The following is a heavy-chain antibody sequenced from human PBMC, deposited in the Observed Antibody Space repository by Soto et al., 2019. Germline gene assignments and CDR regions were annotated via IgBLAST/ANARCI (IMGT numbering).Heavy chain of an antibody. Sequence: GGSLRLSCAASGFTFSSYSMNWVRQAPGKGLEWVSSISSSSSYIYYADSVKGRFTISRDNAKNSLYLQMNSLRAEDTAVYYCARGDPNSSGWYGGDAIDYWGQGTLVTVSS. V-gene: IGHV3-21*01. J-gene: IGHJ4*02. CDR3: ARGDPNSSGWYGGDAIDY. CDR2: ISSSSSYI. CDR1: GFTFSSYS. D-gene: IGHD6-19*01.